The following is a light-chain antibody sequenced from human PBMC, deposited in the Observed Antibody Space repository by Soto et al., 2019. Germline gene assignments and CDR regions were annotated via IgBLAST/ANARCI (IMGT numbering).Light chain of an antibody. CDR1: QSVGSSN. J-gene: IGKJ2*01. V-gene: IGKV3-20*01. CDR2: GAS. Sequence: EVVLTQSPGTLSLSPGERATLSCRASQSVGSSNLAWYQQKSGQSPRLLIYGASSRATGIPDRFSGSGSGTDFTLTVSRLESEDFAVYYCQQFGDKPYTFGQGTTLEI. CDR3: QQFGDKPYT.